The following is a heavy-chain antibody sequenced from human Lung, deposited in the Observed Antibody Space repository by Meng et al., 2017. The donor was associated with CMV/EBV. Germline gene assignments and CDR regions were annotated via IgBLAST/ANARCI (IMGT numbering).Heavy chain of an antibody. D-gene: IGHD6-19*01. V-gene: IGHV1-2*06. CDR1: GYTFSGFY. CDR3: AKSSGNGWSS. J-gene: IGHJ4*01. Sequence: VQLVQSGAEVKRPGASVNISCQASGYTFSGFYMNWARQAPGHGLEWLGRVNPVSDDTHYAQKFVGRLTVTRGATINTAFMELTSLRPDDTAVYYCAKSSGNGWSSWGPGTLVTVSS. CDR2: VNPVSDDT.